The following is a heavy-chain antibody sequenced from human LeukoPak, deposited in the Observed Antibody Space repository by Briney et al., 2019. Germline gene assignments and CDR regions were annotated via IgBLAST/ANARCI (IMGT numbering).Heavy chain of an antibody. CDR1: GYTFTCYY. Sequence: ASVKVSCKASGYTFTCYYMHWVRQAPGQELEWMGWINPNSGGTNYTQKFQGRVTMTRDTSISTAYMELSRLRSDDTAVYYCAREGGGSYYAALDYWGQGTLVTVSS. CDR2: INPNSGGT. CDR3: AREGGGSYYAALDY. D-gene: IGHD1-26*01. V-gene: IGHV1-2*02. J-gene: IGHJ4*02.